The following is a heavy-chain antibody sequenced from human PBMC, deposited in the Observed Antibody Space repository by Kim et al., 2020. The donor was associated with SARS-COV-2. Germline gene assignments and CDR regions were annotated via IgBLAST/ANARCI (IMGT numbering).Heavy chain of an antibody. CDR2: IWYDGSNK. J-gene: IGHJ4*02. V-gene: IGHV3-33*01. CDR1: GFTFSSYG. CDR3: ARDYLMRRCFDY. Sequence: GGSLRLSCAASGFTFSSYGMHWVRQAPGKGLEWVAVIWYDGSNKYYADSVKGRFTISRDNSKNTLYLQMNSLRAEDTAVYYCARDYLMRRCFDYWGQGTLVTVSS.